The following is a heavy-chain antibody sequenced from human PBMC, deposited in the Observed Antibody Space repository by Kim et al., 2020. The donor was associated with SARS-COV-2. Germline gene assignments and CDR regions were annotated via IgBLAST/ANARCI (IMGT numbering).Heavy chain of an antibody. Sequence: SETLSLTCTVSGGSIRSSGHYWGWIRQPPGKGLEWIGSIYYTGSTYYNPSLSSRVTISIDTSQNQFAMKQSSVTAADTAVYYCARVAYYGSGSEGSYWY. CDR1: GGSIRSSGHY. V-gene: IGHV4-39*01. D-gene: IGHD3-10*01. CDR3: ARVAYYGSGSEGSYWY. J-gene: IGHJ2*01. CDR2: IYYTGST.